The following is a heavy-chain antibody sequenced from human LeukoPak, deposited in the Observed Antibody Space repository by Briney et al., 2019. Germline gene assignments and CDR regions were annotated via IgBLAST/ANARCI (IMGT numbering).Heavy chain of an antibody. D-gene: IGHD5-12*01. Sequence: GGSLRLSCAASGFTFSSYGMHWVRQAPGKGLEWVAVISYDGSNKYYADSVKGRFTISRDNSKNTLYLQMNSLRAEDTAVYYCAKEDYSGYDPPDYWGQGTLVTVSS. V-gene: IGHV3-30*18. CDR2: ISYDGSNK. CDR3: AKEDYSGYDPPDY. J-gene: IGHJ4*02. CDR1: GFTFSSYG.